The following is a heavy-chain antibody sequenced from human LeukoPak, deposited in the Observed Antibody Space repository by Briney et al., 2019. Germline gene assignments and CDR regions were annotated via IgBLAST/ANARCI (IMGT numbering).Heavy chain of an antibody. D-gene: IGHD6-19*01. CDR2: INPNSGDT. CDR1: GYTFTGYY. CDR3: ARDNGWLGLDY. V-gene: IGHV1-2*04. J-gene: IGHJ4*02. Sequence: ASVNVSCKASGYTFTGYYMHWVRQAPGQGLEWMGWINPNSGDTNYAQKFQGWVTMTRDTSISTAYMELSRLRSDDTAVYYCARDNGWLGLDYWGQGTLVTVSS.